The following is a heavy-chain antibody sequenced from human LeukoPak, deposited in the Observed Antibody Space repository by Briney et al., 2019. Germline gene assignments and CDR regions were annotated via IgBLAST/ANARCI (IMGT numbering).Heavy chain of an antibody. D-gene: IGHD1-26*01. CDR2: ISYDGINE. V-gene: IGHV3-30-3*01. CDR1: GFTFTGFA. Sequence: GGSLRLSCAASGFTFTGFAFHWVRQAPGKGLEWVAVISYDGINEYYADSVKGRFTISRDNSKNTLYLQMNSLRAEDTAVYYCVRDTGFLSSGSYQAPFDYWGQGTLVTVSS. J-gene: IGHJ4*02. CDR3: VRDTGFLSSGSYQAPFDY.